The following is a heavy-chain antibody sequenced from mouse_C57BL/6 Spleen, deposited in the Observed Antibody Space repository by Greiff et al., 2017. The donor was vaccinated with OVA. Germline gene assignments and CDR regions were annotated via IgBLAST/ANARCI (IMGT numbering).Heavy chain of an antibody. D-gene: IGHD1-1*01. Sequence: VQLQQSGPELVKPGASVKISCKASGYAFSSSWMNWVKQRPGKGLEWIGRIYPGDGDTNYNGKFKGKATLTADNSSSTAYMQLTSLTSEYSAVYFCARGGNYYGSSSVMDYWGQGTSVTVSS. CDR3: ARGGNYYGSSSVMDY. CDR2: IYPGDGDT. V-gene: IGHV1-82*01. CDR1: GYAFSSSW. J-gene: IGHJ4*01.